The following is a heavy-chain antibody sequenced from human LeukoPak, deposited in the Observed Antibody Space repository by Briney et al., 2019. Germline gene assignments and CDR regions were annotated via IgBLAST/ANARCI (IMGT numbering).Heavy chain of an antibody. V-gene: IGHV3-30*04. Sequence: PGGSLRLSCAASGFTFSSYAMHWVRQAPGKGLEWVAVISYDGSNKYYADSVKGRFTISRDNSKNTLYLQMNSLRAEDTAVYYCARAPPPIAARPLAYWGQGTLVTVSS. CDR2: ISYDGSNK. CDR1: GFTFSSYA. CDR3: ARAPPPIAARPLAY. D-gene: IGHD6-6*01. J-gene: IGHJ4*02.